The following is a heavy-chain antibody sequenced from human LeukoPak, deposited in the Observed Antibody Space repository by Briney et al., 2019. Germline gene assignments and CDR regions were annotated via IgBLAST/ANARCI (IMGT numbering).Heavy chain of an antibody. CDR1: GGSFSGYY. CDR3: ARVSCSGGSCPLDY. D-gene: IGHD2-15*01. V-gene: IGHV4-34*01. CDR2: INHSGST. Sequence: PSETLSLTCAVYGGSFSGYYWSWIRQPPGKGLEWIGEINHSGSTNCNPSLKSRVTISVDTSKNQFSLNLSSVTAADTAVYYCARVSCSGGSCPLDYWGQGTLVTVSS. J-gene: IGHJ4*02.